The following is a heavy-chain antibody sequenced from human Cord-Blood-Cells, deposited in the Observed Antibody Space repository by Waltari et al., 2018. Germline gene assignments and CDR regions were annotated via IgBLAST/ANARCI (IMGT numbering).Heavy chain of an antibody. V-gene: IGHV1-3*01. CDR3: ARGYYDSSGYYYYYYYGMDV. J-gene: IGHJ6*02. D-gene: IGHD3-22*01. CDR2: INAGNGNT. Sequence: QVQLVQSGAEVKKPGASVKVSCKASGYTFTSYAMHWVSQAPGQRLEWMGWINAGNGNTKYSQKFQGRVTITRDTSASTAYMELSSLRSEDTAVYYCARGYYDSSGYYYYYYYGMDVWGQGTTVTVSS. CDR1: GYTFTSYA.